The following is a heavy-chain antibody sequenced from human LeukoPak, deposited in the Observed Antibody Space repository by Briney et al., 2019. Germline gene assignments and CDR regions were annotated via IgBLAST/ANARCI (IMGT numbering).Heavy chain of an antibody. V-gene: IGHV3-23*01. CDR2: IGGGGADT. Sequence: GGSLRLSCAASGFTFSNYAMSWVRQAPGKGLEWVAIIGGGGADTYYADAVKGRFTISRDNSRNTLFLQMHSLRAEDTAVYYCAKGDTGLVRRYYFDLWGQGTLVTVSS. D-gene: IGHD5-18*01. CDR1: GFTFSNYA. J-gene: IGHJ4*02. CDR3: AKGDTGLVRRYYFDL.